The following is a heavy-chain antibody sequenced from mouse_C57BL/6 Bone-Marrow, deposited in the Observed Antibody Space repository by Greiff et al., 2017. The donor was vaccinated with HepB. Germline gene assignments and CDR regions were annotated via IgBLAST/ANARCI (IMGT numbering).Heavy chain of an antibody. CDR2: IYPSDSET. CDR1: GYTFTSYW. V-gene: IGHV1-61*01. CDR3: ARYGSSYWYFDV. D-gene: IGHD1-1*01. Sequence: QVHVKQPGAELVKPGASVKVSCKASGYTFTSYWMHWVKQRPGQGLEWIGNIYPSDSETHYNQKFKDKATLTVDKSSSTAYMQLSSLTSEDSAVYYCARYGSSYWYFDVWGTGTTVTVSS. J-gene: IGHJ1*03.